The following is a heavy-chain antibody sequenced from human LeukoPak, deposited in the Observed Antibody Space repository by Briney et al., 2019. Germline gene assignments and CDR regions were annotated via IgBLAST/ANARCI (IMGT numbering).Heavy chain of an antibody. D-gene: IGHD1-1*01. Sequence: GGSLRLSCAASGFTFGSYGMHWVRQAPDKGLEWVSSITASGGSTYCADSVKGRFTISRDNSKNTLYLQMSSLRAEDTAVYYCARDYPTSGIVTIFDYWGQGTLVTVSS. CDR1: GFTFGSYG. CDR3: ARDYPTSGIVTIFDY. CDR2: ITASGGST. V-gene: IGHV3-23*01. J-gene: IGHJ4*02.